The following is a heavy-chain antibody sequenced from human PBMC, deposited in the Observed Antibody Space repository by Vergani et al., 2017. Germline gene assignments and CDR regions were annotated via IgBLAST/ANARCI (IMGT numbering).Heavy chain of an antibody. CDR1: GFTFSNAW. V-gene: IGHV3-48*04. CDR3: ARDVGVHGSGTYYYYGMDV. J-gene: IGHJ6*02. D-gene: IGHD3-10*01. Sequence: EVQLVESGGGLVKPGGSLRLSCAASGFTFSNAWMSWVRQAPGKGLEWVSYISSSGSTIYYADSVKGRFTISRDNAKNSLYLQMNSLRAEDTAVYYCARDVGVHGSGTYYYYGMDVWGQGTTVTVSS. CDR2: ISSSGSTI.